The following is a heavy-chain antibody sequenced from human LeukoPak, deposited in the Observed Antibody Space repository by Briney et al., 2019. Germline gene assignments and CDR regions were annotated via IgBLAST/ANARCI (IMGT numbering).Heavy chain of an antibody. CDR2: IRSSSSNI. CDR1: GFTFSDYY. CDR3: ARPPRGYCSSSSCYYGY. J-gene: IGHJ4*02. V-gene: IGHV3-11*04. Sequence: GGSLRLSCAASGFTFSDYYMSWIRQAPGKGLEWVSYIRSSSSNIYYADSVKGRFTISRDNAKNSLYLQMNSLRDDDTAVYYCARPPRGYCSSSSCYYGYWGQGTLVTVSS. D-gene: IGHD2-2*01.